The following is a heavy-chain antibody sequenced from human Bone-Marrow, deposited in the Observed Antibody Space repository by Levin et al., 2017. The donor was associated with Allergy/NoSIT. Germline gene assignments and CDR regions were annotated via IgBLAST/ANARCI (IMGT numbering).Heavy chain of an antibody. J-gene: IGHJ4*02. V-gene: IGHV5-51*01. D-gene: IGHD6-13*01. CDR3: ARGRGSSWYSYFDL. CDR1: GYTFMSYW. CDR2: IFPGDSDT. Sequence: NLGESLKISCKGSGYTFMSYWIGWVRQKPGKGLEWIGIIFPGDSDTRYSPSFQGQVTISADKSTKSAYLQWRSLKASDTATYYCARGRGSSWYSYFDLWGQGSLVTVSS.